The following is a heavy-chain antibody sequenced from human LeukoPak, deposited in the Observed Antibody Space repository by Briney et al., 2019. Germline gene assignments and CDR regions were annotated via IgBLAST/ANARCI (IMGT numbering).Heavy chain of an antibody. J-gene: IGHJ5*02. CDR2: IWYDGSDK. D-gene: IGHD5-18*01. Sequence: QPGGSLRLSCAASGFTFSTYGMHWVRQAPGKGLEWVAVIWYDGSDKYYADSVKGRFTISRDNPKNTLYLQMNSLRAEDTAVYFCASSGGGYSCGTWGQGTLVTVSS. V-gene: IGHV3-33*01. CDR3: ASSGGGYSCGT. CDR1: GFTFSTYG.